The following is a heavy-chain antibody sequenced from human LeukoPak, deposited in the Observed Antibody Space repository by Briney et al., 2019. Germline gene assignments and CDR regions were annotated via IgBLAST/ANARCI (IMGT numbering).Heavy chain of an antibody. V-gene: IGHV1-69*04. CDR2: IIPILGIA. Sequence: PVASVKVSCKASGGTFSSYAISWVRQAPGQGLEWMGRIIPILGIANYAQKFQGRVTITADKSTSTAYMELSSLRSEDTAVYYCARRTGDCSGGSCYAEVDLDYWGQGTLVTVSS. J-gene: IGHJ4*02. CDR1: GGTFSSYA. CDR3: ARRTGDCSGGSCYAEVDLDY. D-gene: IGHD2-15*01.